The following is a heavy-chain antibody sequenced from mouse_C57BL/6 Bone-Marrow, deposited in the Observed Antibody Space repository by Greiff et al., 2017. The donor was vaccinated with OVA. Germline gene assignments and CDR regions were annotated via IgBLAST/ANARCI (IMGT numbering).Heavy chain of an antibody. J-gene: IGHJ4*01. CDR1: GYTFTDSE. V-gene: IGHV1-15*01. CDR3: TRGYSNDYAMDY. D-gene: IGHD2-5*01. Sequence: QVHVKQSGAELVRPGASVTLSCKASGYTFTDSEMHWVKQTPVHGLEWIGAIDPETGGTAYNQKFKGKAILTADKSSSTAYMELRSLTSEDSAVDYCTRGYSNDYAMDYWGQGTSVTVSS. CDR2: IDPETGGT.